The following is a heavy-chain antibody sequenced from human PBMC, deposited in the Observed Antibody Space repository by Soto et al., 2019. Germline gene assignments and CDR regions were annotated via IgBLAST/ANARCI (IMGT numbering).Heavy chain of an antibody. Sequence: RRLSCAASGFSFRDYYMTWIRQAPGKGLAWVSYISSSGGTKYHADSVKGRFTISRDNAKNSQYLQMNSLRAEDTAVYYCARGYSSSWTYNWFDPWGQGTLVTVSS. CDR1: GFSFRDYY. D-gene: IGHD6-13*01. CDR2: ISSSGGTK. J-gene: IGHJ5*02. V-gene: IGHV3-11*01. CDR3: ARGYSSSWTYNWFDP.